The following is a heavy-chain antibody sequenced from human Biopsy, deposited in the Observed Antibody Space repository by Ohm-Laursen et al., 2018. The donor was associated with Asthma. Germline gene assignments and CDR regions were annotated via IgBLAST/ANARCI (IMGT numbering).Heavy chain of an antibody. CDR1: GYTFTGYY. Sequence: APVKASCKASGYTFTGYYMHWVRQAPGQGLEWMGRINPNSGGTNYAQKFQGRVTMTRDTSISTAYMELSRLRSDDTAVYYCAREGITGTTAWFDPWGQGTLVTVSS. CDR2: INPNSGGT. CDR3: AREGITGTTAWFDP. J-gene: IGHJ5*02. V-gene: IGHV1-2*06. D-gene: IGHD1-7*01.